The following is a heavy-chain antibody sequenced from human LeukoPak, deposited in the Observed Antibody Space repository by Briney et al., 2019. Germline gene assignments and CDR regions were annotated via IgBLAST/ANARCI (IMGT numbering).Heavy chain of an antibody. V-gene: IGHV4-59*05. CDR2: IYYSGST. CDR3: ARGNYYYYYMDV. J-gene: IGHJ6*03. D-gene: IGHD3-16*01. CDR1: GGSISSYY. Sequence: SETLSLTCTVSGGSISSYYWSWIRQPAGKGLEWIGSIYYSGSTYYNPSLKSRVTISVDTSKNQFSLKLSSVTAADTAVYYCARGNYYYYYMDVWGKGTTVTISS.